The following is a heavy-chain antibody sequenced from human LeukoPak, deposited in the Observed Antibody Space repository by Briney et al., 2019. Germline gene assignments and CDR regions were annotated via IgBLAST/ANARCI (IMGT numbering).Heavy chain of an antibody. J-gene: IGHJ4*02. CDR3: ARTNVVVVTATVFVNY. CDR1: GYTFTSYY. D-gene: IGHD2-15*01. Sequence: GSVKVSCKASGYTFTSYYMHWVRQAPGQGLEWIGRINPNSGGTNYAQKFQGRVTMTRDTSINTAYMELNRLTSDDTAVYYSARTNVVVVTATVFVNYWGQGTLVTVTS. V-gene: IGHV1-2*06. CDR2: INPNSGGT.